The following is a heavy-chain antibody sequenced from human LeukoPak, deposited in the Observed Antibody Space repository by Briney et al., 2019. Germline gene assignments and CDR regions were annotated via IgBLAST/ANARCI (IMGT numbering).Heavy chain of an antibody. J-gene: IGHJ6*01. CDR1: GFTFNGFA. Sequence: GGSLRLSCAASGFTFNGFAMSWVRRTPGKGLEWVSGISGSGDNTLYADFVKGRFTISRDNSKNTLYLEMNSLRAEDTAIYYCAKMKGHPLPKYYMDVWGQGTTVTVSS. CDR2: ISGSGDNT. CDR3: AKMKGHPLPKYYMDV. V-gene: IGHV3-23*01. D-gene: IGHD1-26*01.